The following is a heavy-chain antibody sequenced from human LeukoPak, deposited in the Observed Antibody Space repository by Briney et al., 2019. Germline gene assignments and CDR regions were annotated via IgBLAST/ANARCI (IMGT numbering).Heavy chain of an antibody. CDR2: IYYSGST. D-gene: IGHD6-19*01. CDR3: ASFDSSGPLDY. Sequence: SETLSLTCTVSGGSINSYYWSWIRQPPAKGLEWIGYIYYSGSTNYNPSLKSRVTISVDTSKKQFSLKLSSVTAADTAVYYCASFDSSGPLDYWGQGTPVTVSS. V-gene: IGHV4-59*12. CDR1: GGSINSYY. J-gene: IGHJ4*02.